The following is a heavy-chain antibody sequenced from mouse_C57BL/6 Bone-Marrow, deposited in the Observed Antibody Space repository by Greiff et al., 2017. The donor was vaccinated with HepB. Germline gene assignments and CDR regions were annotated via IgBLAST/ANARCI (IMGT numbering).Heavy chain of an antibody. J-gene: IGHJ3*01. D-gene: IGHD1-1*01. CDR3: TDGSYYGSPWFAY. CDR2: IRLKSDNYAT. Sequence: EVKVEESGGGLVQPGGSMKLSCVASGFTFSNYWMNWVRQSPEKGLEWVAQIRLKSDNYATHYAETVKGRFTISRDDSKSSVYLQMNNLRAEDTGIYYCTDGSYYGSPWFAYWGQGTLVTVSA. V-gene: IGHV6-3*01. CDR1: GFTFSNYW.